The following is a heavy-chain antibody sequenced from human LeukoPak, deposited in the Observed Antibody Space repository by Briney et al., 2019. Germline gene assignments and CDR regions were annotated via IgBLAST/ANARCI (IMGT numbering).Heavy chain of an antibody. CDR3: ARGGLGYCSSTSCYKDWFDP. CDR2: INTNTGNP. V-gene: IGHV7-4-1*02. D-gene: IGHD2-2*02. Sequence: ASVKVSCKASGYTFTNYAMNWVRQAPGQGLEWMGWINTNTGNPTYAQGFTGRFVFSLDTSVSTAYLQISSLKAEDTAVYYCARGGLGYCSSTSCYKDWFDPWGQGTLVTVSS. J-gene: IGHJ5*02. CDR1: GYTFTNYA.